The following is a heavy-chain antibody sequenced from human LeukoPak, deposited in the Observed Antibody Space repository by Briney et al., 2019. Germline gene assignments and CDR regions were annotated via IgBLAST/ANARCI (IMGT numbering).Heavy chain of an antibody. V-gene: IGHV4-4*07. CDR3: ARDIHWVPYYYDSSGYKGRDAFDI. Sequence: SETLSLTCTVSGGSISSYYWSWIRQPAGKGLEWIGRIYTSGSTNYNPSLKSRVTMSVDTSKNQFSLKLSSVTAADTAVYYCARDIHWVPYYYDSSGYKGRDAFDIWGQGTMVTVSS. D-gene: IGHD3-22*01. CDR1: GGSISSYY. J-gene: IGHJ3*02. CDR2: IYTSGST.